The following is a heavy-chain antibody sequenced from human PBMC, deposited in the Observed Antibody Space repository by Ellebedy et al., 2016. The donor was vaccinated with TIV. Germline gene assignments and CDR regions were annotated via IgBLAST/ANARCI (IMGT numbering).Heavy chain of an antibody. Sequence: MPSETLSLTCTVSGGSISSYYWSWIRQPPGKGLEWIEYIYYSGSTDYNPSLKRRVTISVDTSKKQFPLQLSAVTAAETAVYYCASGEGGVLLWFGEITFHSWGQGTLVTVSS. CDR1: GGSISSYY. D-gene: IGHD3-10*01. CDR2: IYYSGST. J-gene: IGHJ4*02. CDR3: ASGEGGVLLWFGEITFHS. V-gene: IGHV4-59*08.